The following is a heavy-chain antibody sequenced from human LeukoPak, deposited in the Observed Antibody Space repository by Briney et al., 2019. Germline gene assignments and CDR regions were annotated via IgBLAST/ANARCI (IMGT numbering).Heavy chain of an antibody. CDR1: GGSISSSNW. CDR2: IYHSGST. CDR3: ATYSSSWYGVDY. J-gene: IGHJ4*02. Sequence: SETLSLTCAVSGGSISSSNWWSWVRPPPGKGLEWIGEIYHSGSTNYNPSLKSRVTISVDTSKNQFSLKLSSVTAADTAVYYCATYSSSWYGVDYWGQGTLVTVSS. V-gene: IGHV4-4*02. D-gene: IGHD6-13*01.